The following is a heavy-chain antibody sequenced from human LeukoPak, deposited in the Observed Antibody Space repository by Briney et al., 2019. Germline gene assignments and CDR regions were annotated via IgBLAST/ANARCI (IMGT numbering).Heavy chain of an antibody. Sequence: GGSLRLSCAASGFTSSAYWMHWGRQGPRKGLVWVSRINSDVSTTNYADSVKGRFTISRDNAKNAIYLQMNSLRAEDTAVYYCARYGRYRAFDIWGPGTVVTVSS. CDR3: ARYGRYRAFDI. V-gene: IGHV3-74*01. CDR2: INSDVSTT. J-gene: IGHJ3*02. CDR1: GFTSSAYW. D-gene: IGHD1-26*01.